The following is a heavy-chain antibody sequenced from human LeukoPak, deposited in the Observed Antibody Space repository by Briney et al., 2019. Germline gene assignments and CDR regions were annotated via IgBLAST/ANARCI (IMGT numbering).Heavy chain of an antibody. CDR1: GFTFSSYS. CDR2: ISSSSSYI. CDR3: ARGQASDFDY. Sequence: KPGGSLRLSCAASGFTFSSYSMNWVRQAPGKGLEWVSSISSSSSYIYYADSVKGRFTISRDNAKNSLYLQMSSLRAEDTAVYYCARGQASDFDYWGQGTLVTVSS. V-gene: IGHV3-21*01. J-gene: IGHJ4*02.